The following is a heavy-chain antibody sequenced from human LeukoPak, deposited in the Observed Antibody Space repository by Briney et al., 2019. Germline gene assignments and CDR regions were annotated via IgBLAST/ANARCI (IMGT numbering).Heavy chain of an antibody. J-gene: IGHJ1*01. Sequence: ASVKVSCKASGYTFTDYYMHWIRQAPGQGLEWMGWISPNNGGTNYAQKFQGRVTMTRDTSINTAYMDLSRLRSDDTAVYYCAREVRPYCSNGICYNPAYFHHWGQGTLVTVSS. D-gene: IGHD2-8*01. CDR2: ISPNNGGT. CDR3: AREVRPYCSNGICYNPAYFHH. CDR1: GYTFTDYY. V-gene: IGHV1-2*02.